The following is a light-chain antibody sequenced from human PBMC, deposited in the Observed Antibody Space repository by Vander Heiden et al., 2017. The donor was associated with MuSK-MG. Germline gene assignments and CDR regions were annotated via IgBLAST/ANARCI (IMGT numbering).Light chain of an antibody. CDR2: KAS. CDR3: QQYNGYSRT. V-gene: IGKV1-5*03. J-gene: IGKJ1*01. CDR1: QSISSW. Sequence: DIQMTQSPSTLSASVGDRVTITCRASQSISSWLAWYQQKPGKAPKLLIYKASSLESGVPSRLSGSGSGTEFTLTISSLQPDDFATYYCQQYNGYSRTFGQGTKVEIK.